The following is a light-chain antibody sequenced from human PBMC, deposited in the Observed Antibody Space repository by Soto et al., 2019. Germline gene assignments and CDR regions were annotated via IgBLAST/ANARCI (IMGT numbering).Light chain of an antibody. CDR2: ISG. CDR1: QRITTY. CDR3: QQTYSTPYT. J-gene: IGKJ2*01. V-gene: IGKV1-39*01. Sequence: IQMTQSPSSLSASVGDRVTITCRASQRITTYLNWYQQKPGEAPKLRISISGTLQRGVPSRFSGSGSGTDFTLTITALRPEDFATYFCQQTYSTPYTFGQGTKLEIK.